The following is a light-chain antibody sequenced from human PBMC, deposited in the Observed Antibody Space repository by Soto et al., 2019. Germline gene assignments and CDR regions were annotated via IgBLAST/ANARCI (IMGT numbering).Light chain of an antibody. CDR2: KAS. J-gene: IGKJ1*01. CDR3: QQYNSYSGT. CDR1: QSISAW. Sequence: DIQMTQSPSTLSASVGDRVTITCRASQSISAWLAWYQQKPGEAPKLLIYKASSLESGVPSRFSGSGSGTEFTLTISSLQPDDFATYYCQQYNSYSGTFGEGAKVEI. V-gene: IGKV1-5*03.